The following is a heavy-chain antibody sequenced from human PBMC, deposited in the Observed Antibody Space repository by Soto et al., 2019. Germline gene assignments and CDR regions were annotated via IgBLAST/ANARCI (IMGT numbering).Heavy chain of an antibody. CDR2: IKPDGSEK. CDR3: AREILVPAAFDAFDI. Sequence: EVHLVETGGGLVQPGGSLRLSCAASGCTFSNYWMSWVRQDPVKGREWVANIKPDGSEKFYVDSLKGRFNRFTLSRDNAKNEMYLQMNSMKVEDTAVYYCAREILVPAAFDAFDIWGRGTMVNVSS. D-gene: IGHD2-2*01. J-gene: IGHJ3*02. CDR1: GCTFSNYW. V-gene: IGHV3-7*01.